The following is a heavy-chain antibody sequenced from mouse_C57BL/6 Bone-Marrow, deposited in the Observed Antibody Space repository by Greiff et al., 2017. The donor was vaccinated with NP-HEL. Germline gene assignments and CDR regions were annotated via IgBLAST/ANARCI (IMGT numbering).Heavy chain of an antibody. CDR1: GYTFTSYW. CDR3: ASPFTTVVATRAY. V-gene: IGHV1-64*01. Sequence: QVQLQQPGAELVKPGASVKLSCKASGYTFTSYWMHWVKQRPGQGLEWIGMIHPNSGSTNYNEKFKSKATLTVDKSSSTAYMQLSSLTSEDAAVYYWASPFTTVVATRAYWGQGTLVTVSA. CDR2: IHPNSGST. D-gene: IGHD1-1*01. J-gene: IGHJ3*01.